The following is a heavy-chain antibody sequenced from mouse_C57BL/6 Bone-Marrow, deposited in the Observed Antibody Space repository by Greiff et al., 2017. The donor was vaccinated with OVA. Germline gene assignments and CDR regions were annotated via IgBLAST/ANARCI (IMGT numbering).Heavy chain of an antibody. Sequence: FQLQQSGAELVRPGASVKLSCTASGFNIKDDYMHWVKQRPEQGLEWIGWIDPENGDTEYASKFQGKATITADTSSNTAYLQLSSLTSEDTAVYYCTTRIPAWFAYWGQGTLVTVSA. V-gene: IGHV14-4*01. CDR3: TTRIPAWFAY. CDR1: GFNIKDDY. CDR2: IDPENGDT. J-gene: IGHJ3*01.